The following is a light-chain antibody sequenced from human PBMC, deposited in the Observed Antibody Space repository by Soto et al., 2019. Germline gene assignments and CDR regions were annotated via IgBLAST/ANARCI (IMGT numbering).Light chain of an antibody. V-gene: IGLV2-14*03. CDR2: DVT. Sequence: QSALTQPASVSGSPGQSITISCTGTSTEVGSYNYVCWFQQYPGKAPKLIIYDVTNRPSGVSNRFSGSKSDTTASLTISGLQPEDEADYYCSSYTTRVALGVRFGGGTKVTVL. CDR3: SSYTTRVALGVR. J-gene: IGLJ2*01. CDR1: STEVGSYNY.